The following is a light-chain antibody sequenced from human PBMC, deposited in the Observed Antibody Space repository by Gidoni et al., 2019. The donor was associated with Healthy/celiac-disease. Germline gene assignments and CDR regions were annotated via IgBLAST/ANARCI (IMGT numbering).Light chain of an antibody. CDR2: AAS. V-gene: IGKV1-8*01. Sequence: IRMTQSPSSFSASTGDRVTITCRASQGISSYLAWYQQKPGKAPKLLIYAASTLQSEVPSRFSGSGSGTDFTLTISCLQSEDFATYYCQQYYSYPRTFGQGTKVEIK. CDR1: QGISSY. J-gene: IGKJ1*01. CDR3: QQYYSYPRT.